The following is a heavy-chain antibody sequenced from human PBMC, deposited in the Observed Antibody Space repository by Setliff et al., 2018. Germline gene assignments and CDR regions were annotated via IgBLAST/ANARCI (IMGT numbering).Heavy chain of an antibody. D-gene: IGHD1-1*01. V-gene: IGHV4-61*08. CDR1: GGSLSGAS. CDR3: AKGGTYRYFDF. Sequence: SETLSLTCTVSGGSLSGASIVTWIRQPPGKGLEFIGYVFPNGASKYDPSFKSRLTISVDTSKNQFSLKLTSVTAADTAFYFCAKGGTYRYFDFWGQGTLVTVSP. J-gene: IGHJ4*02. CDR2: VFPNGAS.